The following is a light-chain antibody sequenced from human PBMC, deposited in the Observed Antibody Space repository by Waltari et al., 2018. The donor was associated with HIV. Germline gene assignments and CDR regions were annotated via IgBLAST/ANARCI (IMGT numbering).Light chain of an antibody. CDR1: NRDVAAYNF. CDR2: EVS. Sequence: QSALTQPASVSGSPGQSITISCTGTNRDVAAYNFVSWYQQLPDKAPQLIIFEVSNRPSGVSNLFSGSKSGSTASLTISGLQAEDEAAYYCSSYTTRGTYVFGGGTEVTVL. J-gene: IGLJ1*01. V-gene: IGLV2-14*01. CDR3: SSYTTRGTYV.